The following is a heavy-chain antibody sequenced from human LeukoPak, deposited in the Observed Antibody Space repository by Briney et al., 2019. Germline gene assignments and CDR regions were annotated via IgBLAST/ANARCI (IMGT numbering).Heavy chain of an antibody. V-gene: IGHV4-4*02. D-gene: IGHD4-17*01. Sequence: SETLSLTCAVSGDSISSSNWWSWVRQPPGKGLEWIGEIYHSGSINYNPSLKSRVTISVDKSKNQFSLNLSSVTAADTAVYYCARDDYGDYKYAFDIWGQGTMVTVSS. CDR3: ARDDYGDYKYAFDI. CDR1: GDSISSSNW. J-gene: IGHJ3*02. CDR2: IYHSGSI.